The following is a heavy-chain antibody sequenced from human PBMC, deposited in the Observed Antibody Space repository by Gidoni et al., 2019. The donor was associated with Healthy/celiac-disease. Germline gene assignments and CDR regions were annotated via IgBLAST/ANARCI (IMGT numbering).Heavy chain of an antibody. Sequence: QLQLQESGPGLVKPSETLSLTCTVSGGSISSSSYYWGWIRQPPGKGLEWIGSIYYSGSTYYNPSLKSRVTISVDTSKNQFSLKLSSVTAADTAVYYCARRGVRGVNFYYYYGMDVWGQGTTVTVSS. J-gene: IGHJ6*02. D-gene: IGHD3-10*01. V-gene: IGHV4-39*01. CDR3: ARRGVRGVNFYYYYGMDV. CDR1: GGSISSSSYY. CDR2: IYYSGST.